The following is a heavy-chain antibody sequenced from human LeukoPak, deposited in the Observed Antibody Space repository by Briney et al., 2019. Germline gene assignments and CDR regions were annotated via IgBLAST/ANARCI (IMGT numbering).Heavy chain of an antibody. V-gene: IGHV1-69*13. J-gene: IGHJ4*02. CDR2: IIPIFGTA. CDR1: GGTFSSYA. D-gene: IGHD3-22*01. Sequence: SVKVSCKASGGTFSSYAISWVRQAPGQGLEWMGGIIPIFGTANYAQKFQGRVTITADESTSTAYMELRSLRSDDTAVYYCARADSSGYYYGYWGQGTLVTVSS. CDR3: ARADSSGYYYGY.